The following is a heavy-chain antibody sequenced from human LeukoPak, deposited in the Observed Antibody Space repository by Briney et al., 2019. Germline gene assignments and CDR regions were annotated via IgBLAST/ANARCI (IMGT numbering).Heavy chain of an antibody. Sequence: SAKVSCKASGGTFSSYAISWVRQAPGQGLEWMGGIIPIFGTANYAQKFQGRVTITTDESTSTAYMELSSLRSEDTAVYYCASSSGYLHDAFDIWGQGTMVTVSS. V-gene: IGHV1-69*05. CDR3: ASSSGYLHDAFDI. CDR2: IIPIFGTA. CDR1: GGTFSSYA. D-gene: IGHD3-22*01. J-gene: IGHJ3*02.